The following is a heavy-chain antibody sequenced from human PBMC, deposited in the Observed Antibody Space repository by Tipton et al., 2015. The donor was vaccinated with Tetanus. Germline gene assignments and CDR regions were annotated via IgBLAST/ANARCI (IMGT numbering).Heavy chain of an antibody. CDR1: GFMFSNFR. CDR3: ASGSTLDF. Sequence: RLSCAVSGFMFSNFRMNWVRQAPGKGLEWLSSISSTSGYITYADSVKGRFTISRDNAKNSLYLQMNSLRADDTAVYFCASGSTLDFWGQGTLVTVSS. D-gene: IGHD6-25*01. CDR2: ISSTSGYI. V-gene: IGHV3-21*01. J-gene: IGHJ4*02.